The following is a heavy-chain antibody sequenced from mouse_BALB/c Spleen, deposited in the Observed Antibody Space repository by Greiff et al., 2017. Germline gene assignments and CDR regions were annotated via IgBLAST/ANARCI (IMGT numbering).Heavy chain of an antibody. Sequence: EVKLVESGGDLVKPGGSLKLSCAASGFTFSSYGMSWVRQTPDKRLEWVATISSGGSYTYYPDSVKGRFTISRDNAKNTLYLQMSSLKSEDTAMYYCARDDYDLPFAYWGQGTLVTVSA. V-gene: IGHV5-6*01. D-gene: IGHD2-4*01. J-gene: IGHJ3*01. CDR3: ARDDYDLPFAY. CDR2: ISSGGSYT. CDR1: GFTFSSYG.